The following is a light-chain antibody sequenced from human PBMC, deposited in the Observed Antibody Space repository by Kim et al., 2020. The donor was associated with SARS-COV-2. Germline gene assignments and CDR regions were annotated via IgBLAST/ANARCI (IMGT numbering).Light chain of an antibody. V-gene: IGKV1-9*01. CDR1: HAISHF. CDR2: VGS. Sequence: ASVGDEVTITCRASHAISHFLAWYQQKPGTAPTVLLYVGSTLQSGVPPRYSGRVSEGDFTLNNKSLQSEDSATYYCEQFNTYPYTFGHGTKLEI. J-gene: IGKJ2*01. CDR3: EQFNTYPYT.